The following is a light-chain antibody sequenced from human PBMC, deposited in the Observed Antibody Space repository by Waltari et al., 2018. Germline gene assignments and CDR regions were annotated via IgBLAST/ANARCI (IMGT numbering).Light chain of an antibody. J-gene: IGKJ1*01. Sequence: EIMLTQSPGTLSLSPGERPTLSCRASQSISKYLAWYQQKPGQAPRLLIYDAASRATGIPDRFGGSGSGTDFSLTISRLEPEDSAVYYCQKYGTLPATFGQGTKVEIK. CDR2: DAA. CDR3: QKYGTLPAT. CDR1: QSISKY. V-gene: IGKV3-20*01.